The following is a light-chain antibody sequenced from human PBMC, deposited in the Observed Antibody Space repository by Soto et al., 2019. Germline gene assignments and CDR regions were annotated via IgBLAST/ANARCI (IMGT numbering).Light chain of an antibody. CDR1: ESVSSIY. V-gene: IGKV3-20*01. J-gene: IGKJ4*01. CDR3: QQYGSSPLT. Sequence: ENVLTQSPGTLSLSPCERATLSSSASESVSSIYVAWYQQKPGQAPTLLIYGASTRATGIPDRFSGSGSGTDFTLTISRLEPEDFAVYYCQQYGSSPLTFGGGTKVDIK. CDR2: GAS.